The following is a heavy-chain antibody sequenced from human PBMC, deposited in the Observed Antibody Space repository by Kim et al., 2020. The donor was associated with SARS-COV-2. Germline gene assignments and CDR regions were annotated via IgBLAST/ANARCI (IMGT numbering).Heavy chain of an antibody. V-gene: IGHV3-64D*06. D-gene: IGHD3-16*02. CDR2: ISSNGGST. Sequence: GGSLRLSCSASGFTFSSYAMHWVRQAPGKGLEYVSAISSNGGSTYYADSVKGRFTISRDNSKNTLYLQMSSLRAEDTAVYYCVRAQYYDYVWGSYRPPGGAFDIWGQGTMVTVSS. CDR1: GFTFSSYA. J-gene: IGHJ3*02. CDR3: VRAQYYDYVWGSYRPPGGAFDI.